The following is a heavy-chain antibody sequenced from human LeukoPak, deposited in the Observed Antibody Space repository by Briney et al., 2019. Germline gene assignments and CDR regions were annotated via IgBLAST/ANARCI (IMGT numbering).Heavy chain of an antibody. CDR3: ARARWTSTVTTYYLDY. D-gene: IGHD4-17*01. J-gene: IGHJ4*02. Sequence: ASVKVSCKISGYTFTDYAVQWVRQAPGQRLEWMGWINAGNGKTKYSQKFQDRVTITRDTSATTAYLDLNSLRSEDTAVYYCARARWTSTVTTYYLDYWGQGALVTVSS. CDR1: GYTFTDYA. CDR2: INAGNGKT. V-gene: IGHV1-3*01.